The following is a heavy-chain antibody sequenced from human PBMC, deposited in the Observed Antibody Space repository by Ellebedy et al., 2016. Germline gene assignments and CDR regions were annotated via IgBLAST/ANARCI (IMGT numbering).Heavy chain of an antibody. J-gene: IGHJ4*02. CDR3: ARDTYGSGSYYNFDY. CDR2: IYHSGNT. V-gene: IGHV4-39*06. Sequence: SETLSLTCNFSGDFSSRGSHFWAWIRQPPGKGLEWIASIYHSGNTYHNPSLKSRVTISVDTSKNQFPLKLSSLTAADTAVYYCARDTYGSGSYYNFDYWGQGTLVTVSS. D-gene: IGHD3-10*01. CDR1: GDFSSRGSHF.